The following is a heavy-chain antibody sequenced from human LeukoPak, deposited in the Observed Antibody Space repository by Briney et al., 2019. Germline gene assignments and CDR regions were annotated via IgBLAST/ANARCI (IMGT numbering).Heavy chain of an antibody. D-gene: IGHD6-13*01. V-gene: IGHV4-38-2*01. J-gene: IGHJ4*02. CDR1: GYSISAGYY. Sequence: PSETLSLTCAVSGYSISAGYYWGWIRQAPGKGLEWIGSIYHSGTTYYNLSLKSRVTISVDTSKNQFSLKLSSVTAADTAVYYCARRGGGSTWFFDYWGQGTLVTVSS. CDR3: ARRGGGSTWFFDY. CDR2: IYHSGTT.